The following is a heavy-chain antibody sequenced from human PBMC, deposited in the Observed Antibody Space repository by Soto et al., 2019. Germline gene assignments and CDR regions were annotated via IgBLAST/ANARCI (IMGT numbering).Heavy chain of an antibody. CDR2: ISYDGSNK. Sequence: QVQLVESGGGVVQPGRSLRLSCAASGFTFSSYGMHWVRQAPGKGLEWVAVISYDGSNKYYADSVKGRFTISRDNSKNTLYLQMNSLRAEDTAVYYCAKEYSSSWYTYYGMDVWGQGTTVTVSS. J-gene: IGHJ6*02. CDR3: AKEYSSSWYTYYGMDV. D-gene: IGHD6-13*01. CDR1: GFTFSSYG. V-gene: IGHV3-30*18.